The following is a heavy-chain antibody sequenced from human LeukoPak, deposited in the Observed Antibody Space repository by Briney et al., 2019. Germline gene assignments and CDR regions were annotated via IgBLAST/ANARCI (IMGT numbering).Heavy chain of an antibody. Sequence: PGGSLRLSCAASGFTFSSAWMTWVRQTPGKGLEWVGRIKQISNGGTTDYAVPVKDRFTISRDDSINTLYLQMNSLKTEDTAVYYCATGFSATSHDGYWGQGTLVTVSS. V-gene: IGHV3-15*01. CDR1: GFTFSSAW. CDR2: IKQISNGGTT. CDR3: ATGFSATSHDGY. D-gene: IGHD1-26*01. J-gene: IGHJ4*02.